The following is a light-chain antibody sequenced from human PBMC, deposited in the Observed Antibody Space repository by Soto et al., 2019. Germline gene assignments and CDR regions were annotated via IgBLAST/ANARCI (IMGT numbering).Light chain of an antibody. Sequence: EIMMTQSPATLSVSPGERATLSCRASQSVSSNLAWYQQKPGQAPRLLIYGASTRATGIPARFSGSGSGTGFTLTISSLQSEDFAVYYCQQYNNWPRTFGQGTKVDI. CDR1: QSVSSN. V-gene: IGKV3-15*01. J-gene: IGKJ1*01. CDR2: GAS. CDR3: QQYNNWPRT.